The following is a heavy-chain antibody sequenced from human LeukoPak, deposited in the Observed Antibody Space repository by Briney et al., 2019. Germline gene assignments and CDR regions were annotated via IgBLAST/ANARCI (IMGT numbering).Heavy chain of an antibody. J-gene: IGHJ4*02. CDR3: ARANSGYDPFDY. V-gene: IGHV4-59*01. CDR2: FYNSGST. D-gene: IGHD5-12*01. Sequence: SETLSLTCTVPGDSISSYYWSWIRQPPGKGLEWIGHFYNSGSTNYNPSLKSRVAISVDTSKNQFSLKLSSVTAVDTAVYFCARANSGYDPFDYWGQGTLVTVSS. CDR1: GDSISSYY.